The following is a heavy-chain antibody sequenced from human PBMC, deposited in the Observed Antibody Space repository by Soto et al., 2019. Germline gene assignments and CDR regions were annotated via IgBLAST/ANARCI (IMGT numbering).Heavy chain of an antibody. CDR2: IIPIFGTA. CDR3: ARAQLAVAPLDY. CDR1: GGTFSSYA. V-gene: IGHV1-69*06. J-gene: IGHJ4*02. D-gene: IGHD6-19*01. Sequence: RASVKVSCKASGGTFSSYAISWVRQAPGQGLEWMGGIIPIFGTANYAQKFQGRVTITADKSTSTAYMELSSLRSEDTAVYYCARAQLAVAPLDYWGQGTLVTVSS.